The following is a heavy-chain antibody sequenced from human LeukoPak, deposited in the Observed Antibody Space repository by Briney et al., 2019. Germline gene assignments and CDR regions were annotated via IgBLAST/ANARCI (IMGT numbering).Heavy chain of an antibody. CDR2: ISGSGDNT. V-gene: IGHV3-23*01. D-gene: IGHD3-10*01. Sequence: PGGYLRLSCGASGFTFNNYGMNWLRQAPGKGLEWVSAISGSGDNTYYADSVKGRFPISRDNSKNTLYLQMNSLRAEDTAVYYCAREWSSFGSGYWGQGTLVTVPS. CDR1: GFTFNNYG. CDR3: AREWSSFGSGY. J-gene: IGHJ4*02.